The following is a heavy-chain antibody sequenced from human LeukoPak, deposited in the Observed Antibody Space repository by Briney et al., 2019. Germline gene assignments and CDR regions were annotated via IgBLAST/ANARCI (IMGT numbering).Heavy chain of an antibody. D-gene: IGHD5-12*01. CDR1: GFTFSSYN. Sequence: GGSLRLSCTPSGFTFSSYNLNWVRQPPGKGLEWVSSISSSSSYIYYADSVKGRFTISRDNAKNSLYLQMNSLRAEDTAVYYCARDYSGYDWGGYYFDYWGQGTLVTVSS. CDR2: ISSSSSYI. J-gene: IGHJ4*02. CDR3: ARDYSGYDWGGYYFDY. V-gene: IGHV3-21*01.